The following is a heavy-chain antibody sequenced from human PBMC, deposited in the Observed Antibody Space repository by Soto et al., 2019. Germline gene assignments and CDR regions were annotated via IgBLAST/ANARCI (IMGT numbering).Heavy chain of an antibody. CDR3: AREACSGGSCYEPRVAYDR. D-gene: IGHD2-15*01. V-gene: IGHV4-4*02. J-gene: IGHJ3*01. CDR2: IYHSGST. Sequence: SETLSLTCAVSGGSISSSNWWWLVRQPRGEVLEWIGEIYHSGSTNYNPSLKSRVTISVDKSKNHFSLKLSSVTAADTAVYYCAREACSGGSCYEPRVAYDRWGQGTLVTVSS. CDR1: GGSISSSNW.